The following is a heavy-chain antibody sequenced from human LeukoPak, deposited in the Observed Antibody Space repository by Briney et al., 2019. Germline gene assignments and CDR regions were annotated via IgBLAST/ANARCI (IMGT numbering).Heavy chain of an antibody. J-gene: IGHJ4*02. Sequence: PSETLSLTCTVSGGSISSGSYYWSWIRQPAGKGLVWIGRIYTSGSTNYNPSLKSRVTISVDTSKNQFSLKLSSVTAADTAVYYCAREAPEYYYDSSGYGEDPYYFDYWGQGTLVTVSS. CDR2: IYTSGST. CDR1: GGSISSGSYY. V-gene: IGHV4-61*02. D-gene: IGHD3-22*01. CDR3: AREAPEYYYDSSGYGEDPYYFDY.